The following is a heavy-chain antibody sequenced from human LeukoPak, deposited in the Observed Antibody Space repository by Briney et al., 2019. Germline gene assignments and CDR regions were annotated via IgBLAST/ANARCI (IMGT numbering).Heavy chain of an antibody. V-gene: IGHV4-34*01. D-gene: IGHD6-13*01. J-gene: IGHJ5*02. CDR1: GGSFSGYY. Sequence: SETLSLTCAVYGGSFSGYYWSWIRQPPGKGLEWIGEINHSGSTNYNPSLKSRVTISVDTSKNQFSLKLSSVTAADTAVYYCSRSLQIIAAGYNWFGPWGKGTLVTVSS. CDR3: SRSLQIIAAGYNWFGP. CDR2: INHSGST.